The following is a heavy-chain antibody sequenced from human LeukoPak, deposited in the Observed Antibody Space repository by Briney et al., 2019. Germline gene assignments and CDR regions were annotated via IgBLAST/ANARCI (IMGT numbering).Heavy chain of an antibody. D-gene: IGHD3-10*01. CDR1: RFTFSSYS. J-gene: IGHJ3*02. Sequence: GGSLRLSCAASRFTFSSYSMNWVRQAPGKGLEWVSYISSSGSTIYYADSVKGRFTISRDNAKNSLYLQMNSLRAEDTAVYYCARGGFGPSDALDIWGQGTMVTVSS. CDR3: ARGGFGPSDALDI. CDR2: ISSSGSTI. V-gene: IGHV3-48*04.